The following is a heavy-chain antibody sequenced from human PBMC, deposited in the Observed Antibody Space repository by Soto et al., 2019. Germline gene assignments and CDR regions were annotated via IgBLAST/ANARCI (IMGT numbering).Heavy chain of an antibody. CDR1: GYAFTTYG. D-gene: IGHD1-1*01. Sequence: QVHLVQSGAEVKKPGASVKVSCKGSGYAFTTYGITWVRQGPGQGLEWMGWISAHNGNTNYAQKPQGRVTVTRDTSTSTAYMELRSLRSDDTAVYYCARGRYGDYWGQGALVTVSS. V-gene: IGHV1-18*01. CDR3: ARGRYGDY. CDR2: ISAHNGNT. J-gene: IGHJ4*02.